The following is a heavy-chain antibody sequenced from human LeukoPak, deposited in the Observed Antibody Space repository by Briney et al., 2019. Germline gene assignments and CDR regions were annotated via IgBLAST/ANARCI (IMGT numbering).Heavy chain of an antibody. CDR3: ARDTYGSGNSYNAPLDY. CDR1: GFSLSDYY. V-gene: IGHV3-11*04. D-gene: IGHD3-10*01. CDR2: ISSGASTI. Sequence: GGSLRLSCAASGFSLSDYYMTWIRQTPGKGLEWVSYISSGASTINYADSVKGRFTISRDNAKNSLYLQMNSLRAEDTAMYYCARDTYGSGNSYNAPLDYWGQGTLVTVSS. J-gene: IGHJ4*02.